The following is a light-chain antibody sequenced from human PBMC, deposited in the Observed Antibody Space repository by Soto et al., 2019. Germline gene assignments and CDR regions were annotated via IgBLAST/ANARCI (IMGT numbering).Light chain of an antibody. CDR2: GTS. V-gene: IGKV3-20*01. J-gene: IGKJ4*01. CDR1: HSVSSSF. Sequence: ETVLTQSPGTLSLSPGERATLSCRASHSVSSSFLAWYQQKPGQAPRLLIYGTSIRATGIPDRFSGSGSGTDFTLTISRLEPEDFAVYYCQQYGSSPLTFGGGTKVEIK. CDR3: QQYGSSPLT.